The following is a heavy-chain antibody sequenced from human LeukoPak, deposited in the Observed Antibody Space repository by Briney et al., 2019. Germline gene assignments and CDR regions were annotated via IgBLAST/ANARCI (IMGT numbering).Heavy chain of an antibody. D-gene: IGHD6-19*01. V-gene: IGHV4-34*01. J-gene: IGHJ4*02. CDR1: GGSFSGYY. CDR3: ARGRRVYSSGWYSPTDY. Sequence: PSETLSLTCAVYGGSFSGYYWSWIRQPPGKGLEWIGEINHSGSTNYNPSLKSRVTISVDTSKNQFSLKLSSVTAADTAVYYCARGRRVYSSGWYSPTDYWGQGTLVTVSS. CDR2: INHSGST.